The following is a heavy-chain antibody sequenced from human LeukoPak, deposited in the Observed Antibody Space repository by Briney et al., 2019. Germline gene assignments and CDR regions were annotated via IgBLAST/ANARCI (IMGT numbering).Heavy chain of an antibody. J-gene: IGHJ4*02. Sequence: GGSLRLSGVVSGFTFTSYGIHWVRQAPGKGLEWVSSISSSSSYIYYADSVKGRFTISRDNAKNSLYLQMNSLRAEDTAVYYCARDGLTYYYDSSAPRGGFDYWGQGTLVTVSS. D-gene: IGHD3-22*01. CDR2: ISSSSSYI. CDR1: GFTFTSYG. CDR3: ARDGLTYYYDSSAPRGGFDY. V-gene: IGHV3-21*01.